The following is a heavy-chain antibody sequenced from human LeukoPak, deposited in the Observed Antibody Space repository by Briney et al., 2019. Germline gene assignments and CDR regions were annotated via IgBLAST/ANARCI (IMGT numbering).Heavy chain of an antibody. CDR1: GYTFTSYD. CDR2: MNPNSGNT. J-gene: IGHJ5*02. CDR3: ARGVRCTNGVCYHKWFDP. Sequence: ASVKVSCKASGYTFTSYDINWVRQATGQGLEWMGWMNPNSGNTGYAQKFQGRVTMTRNTSISTAYMELSSLRSEDTAVYYCARGVRCTNGVCYHKWFDPWGQGTLVNVS. V-gene: IGHV1-8*01. D-gene: IGHD2-8*01.